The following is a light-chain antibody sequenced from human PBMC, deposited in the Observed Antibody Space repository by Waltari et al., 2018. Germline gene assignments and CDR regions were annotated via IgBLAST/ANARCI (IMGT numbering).Light chain of an antibody. J-gene: IGLJ1*01. CDR3: SSYTSSSTYV. V-gene: IGLV2-14*01. CDR2: DVS. CDR1: SSDVGGYNY. Sequence: QSALTQPASVSGSPGQSITISCTGTSSDVGGYNYFSWYQQHPGKAPKLMIYDVSKRPSGVSNRFSGSKSGNTASLTISVLQAEDEADYYCSSYTSSSTYVFGTGTKVTVL.